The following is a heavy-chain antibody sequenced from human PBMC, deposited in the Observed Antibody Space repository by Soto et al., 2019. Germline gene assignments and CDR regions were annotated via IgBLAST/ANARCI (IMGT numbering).Heavy chain of an antibody. D-gene: IGHD3-10*01. J-gene: IGHJ5*02. CDR2: IYYSGTT. CDR1: GGSINSGDYY. V-gene: IGHV4-30-4*01. Sequence: SETLSLTCTVSGGSINSGDYYWSWIRQPPGKGLEWIGYIYYSGTTYYNPSLKSRVTISVDTSKNQFSLRLTSVTAADTAVYFCARFYGSVLDPWGQGTLVTVSS. CDR3: ARFYGSVLDP.